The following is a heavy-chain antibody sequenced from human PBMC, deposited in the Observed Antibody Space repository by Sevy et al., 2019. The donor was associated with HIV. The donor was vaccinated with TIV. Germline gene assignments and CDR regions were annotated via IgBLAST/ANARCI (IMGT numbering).Heavy chain of an antibody. CDR3: TRDAGYSVGWYPSNY. V-gene: IGHV3-30*04. CDR2: LSYDGGAQ. CDR1: GFSVSSHA. Sequence: GGSLRLSCAASGFSVSSHAMHWVRQAPGKGLEWVALLSYDGGAQYYGDSVKGRFSISRDNSKNILYLQMNSLRPADTALYYCTRDAGYSVGWYPSNYWGQGTLVTVSS. J-gene: IGHJ4*02. D-gene: IGHD6-19*01.